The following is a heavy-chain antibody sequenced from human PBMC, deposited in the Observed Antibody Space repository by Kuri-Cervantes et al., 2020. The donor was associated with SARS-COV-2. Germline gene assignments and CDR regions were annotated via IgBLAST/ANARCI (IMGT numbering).Heavy chain of an antibody. CDR1: GVSFSDCY. V-gene: IGHV4-4*07. CDR3: AKDRYFDGRGGYYELGY. Sequence: SETLSLTCVVSGVSFSDCYWSWIRQPAGKGLEWIGRIHPSGSTNYNSSLESRVTMSIDTSKKQFSLNLSAVTAADTAVYYCAKDRYFDGRGGYYELGYWGQGVLVTVSS. J-gene: IGHJ4*02. D-gene: IGHD3-22*01. CDR2: IHPSGST.